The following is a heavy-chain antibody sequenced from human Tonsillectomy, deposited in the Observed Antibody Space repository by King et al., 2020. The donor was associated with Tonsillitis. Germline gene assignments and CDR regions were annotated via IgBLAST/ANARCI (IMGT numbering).Heavy chain of an antibody. CDR2: IRSKANSYAT. J-gene: IGHJ4*02. CDR3: TRASSSASSFDY. CDR1: GFTFSGSA. V-gene: IGHV3-73*01. Sequence: VQLVESGGGLVQPGGSLKLSCAASGFTFSGSAMHWVRQASGKGLEWVGRIRSKANSYATAYAASVKGRFTISRDDSKNTAYLQMNSLKTEDTAVYYCTRASSSASSFDYWGQGTRVTVPS. D-gene: IGHD6-6*01.